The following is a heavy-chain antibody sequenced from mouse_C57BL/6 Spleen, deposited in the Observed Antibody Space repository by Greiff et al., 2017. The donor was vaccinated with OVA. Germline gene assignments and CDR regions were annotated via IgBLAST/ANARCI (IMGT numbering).Heavy chain of an antibody. CDR2: ISYDGSN. D-gene: IGHD1-1*01. CDR1: GYSITSGYY. CDR3: AREGLNYYSTSWYFDV. V-gene: IGHV3-6*01. J-gene: IGHJ1*03. Sequence: EVQRVESGPGLVKPSQSLSLTCSVTGYSITSGYYWNWIRQFPGNKLEWMGYISYDGSNNYNPSLKNRISITRDTSKNQFFLKLNSVTTEDTATYYCAREGLNYYSTSWYFDVWGTGTTVTVSS.